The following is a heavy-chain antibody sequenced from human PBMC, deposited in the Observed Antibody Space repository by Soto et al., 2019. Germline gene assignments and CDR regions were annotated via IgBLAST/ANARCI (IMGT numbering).Heavy chain of an antibody. Sequence: EVQLLESGGGLVQPGGSLRLSCAASGFTFSSYAMSWVRQAPGKGLEWVSAISGSGGSTYYADSVKGRFTISRDNSKNTLHLQMTSLRAEDTAVYYGATAGGSWYDWFDPWGQGTLVTVSS. CDR3: ATAGGSWYDWFDP. V-gene: IGHV3-23*01. CDR1: GFTFSSYA. J-gene: IGHJ5*02. D-gene: IGHD6-13*01. CDR2: ISGSGGST.